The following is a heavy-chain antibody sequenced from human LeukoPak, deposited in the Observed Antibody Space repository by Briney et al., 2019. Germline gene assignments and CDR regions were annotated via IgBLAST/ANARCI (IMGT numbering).Heavy chain of an antibody. D-gene: IGHD1-26*01. CDR1: GGSISSSNW. Sequence: ETLSLTCAVSGGSISSSNWWSWVRQAPGKGLVWVSNIKSDGSNINYADSVKGRFTISRDNAKNTLYLQMNSLRAEDAAVYYCISEVGKGSHWGQGTLVTVSS. V-gene: IGHV3-74*01. CDR3: ISEVGKGSH. CDR2: IKSDGSNI. J-gene: IGHJ4*02.